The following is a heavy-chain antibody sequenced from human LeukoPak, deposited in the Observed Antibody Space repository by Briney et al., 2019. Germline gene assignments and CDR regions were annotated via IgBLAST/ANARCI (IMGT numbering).Heavy chain of an antibody. V-gene: IGHV3-7*03. CDR1: GFALSSHW. CDR3: ARNNGMDV. CDR2: VNRDGSET. Sequence: PGGSLRLSCAASGFALSSHWMTWVRQVPGRGPEWVANVNRDGSETYYLDSAKGRFTISKDNAMNSLYLQMNSLRAEDTALYHCARNNGMDVWGQGTTVIVSS. J-gene: IGHJ6*02.